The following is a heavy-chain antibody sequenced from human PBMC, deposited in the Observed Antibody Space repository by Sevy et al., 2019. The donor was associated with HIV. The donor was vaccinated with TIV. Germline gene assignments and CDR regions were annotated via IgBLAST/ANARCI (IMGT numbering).Heavy chain of an antibody. CDR1: GFSFSTNW. Sequence: GGSLRLSCAASGFSFSTNWMNWVRQAPGKGLEWAANIRGDGSDKYYVDSVEGRFTISRDNAKNLLFLQMNSLRVEDTAVYYCAHETFGRFESWGQGTLVTVSS. D-gene: IGHD3-16*01. V-gene: IGHV3-7*01. J-gene: IGHJ4*02. CDR3: AHETFGRFES. CDR2: IRGDGSDK.